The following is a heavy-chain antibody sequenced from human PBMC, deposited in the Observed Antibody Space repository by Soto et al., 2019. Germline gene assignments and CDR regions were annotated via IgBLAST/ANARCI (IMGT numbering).Heavy chain of an antibody. V-gene: IGHV1-24*01. Sequence: GESLKISCKVSGYTLTELSMHWVRQAPGKGLEWMGGFDPEDGETIYAQKFQGRVTMTEDTSTDTAYMELSSLRSEDTAVYYCATFGELSRDWFDPWGQGTLVTVSS. CDR3: ATFGELSRDWFDP. D-gene: IGHD3-10*01. J-gene: IGHJ5*02. CDR2: FDPEDGET. CDR1: GYTLTELS.